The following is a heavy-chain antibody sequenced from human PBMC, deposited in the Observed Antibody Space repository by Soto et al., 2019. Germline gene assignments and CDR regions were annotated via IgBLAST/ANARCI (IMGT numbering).Heavy chain of an antibody. CDR3: ARSRMTTVTPGYYYYYMDV. J-gene: IGHJ6*03. D-gene: IGHD4-17*01. Sequence: GASVKVSCKASGYTFTSYAMHWVRQAPGQRLEWMGWINAGNGNTKYSQKFQGRVTITRDTSASTAYMELSSLRSEDTAVYYCARSRMTTVTPGYYYYYMDVWGKGTTVTVSS. V-gene: IGHV1-3*01. CDR2: INAGNGNT. CDR1: GYTFTSYA.